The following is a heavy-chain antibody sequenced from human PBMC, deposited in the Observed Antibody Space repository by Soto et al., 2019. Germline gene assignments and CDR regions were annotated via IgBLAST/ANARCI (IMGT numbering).Heavy chain of an antibody. CDR3: ARASTIAATTPFDY. CDR1: GGSISSSNW. D-gene: IGHD6-13*01. CDR2: IYHSGST. Sequence: KTSETLSLTCAVSGGSISSSNWWSWVRQPPGKGLEWIGEIYHSGSTNYNPSLKSRVTISVDKSKNQFSLKLSSVTAADTAVYYCARASTIAATTPFDYWGQGTLVTVSS. J-gene: IGHJ4*02. V-gene: IGHV4-4*02.